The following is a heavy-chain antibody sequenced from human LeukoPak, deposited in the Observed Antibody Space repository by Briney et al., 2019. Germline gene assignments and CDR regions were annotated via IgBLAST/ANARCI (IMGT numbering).Heavy chain of an antibody. CDR1: GDSVSSNSAA. J-gene: IGHJ6*03. CDR3: ARESFGEAAYYYYYMGV. D-gene: IGHD3-10*01. Sequence: SQTLSLTCAISGDSVSSNSAAWNWIRQSPSRGLEWLGRTYYRSKWYNAYAVSVKSRITISPDTSKNQFSLQLNSVTPEDTAVYYCARESFGEAAYYYYYMGVWGKGTTVTVSS. V-gene: IGHV6-1*01. CDR2: TYYRSKWYN.